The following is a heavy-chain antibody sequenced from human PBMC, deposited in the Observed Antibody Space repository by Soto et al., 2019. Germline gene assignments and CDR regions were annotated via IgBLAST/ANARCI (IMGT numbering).Heavy chain of an antibody. CDR1: GGSIRSYY. CDR2: IYYSGST. Sequence: SETLSLTCTVYGGSIRSYYWSWIRQPPGEGLEWIGNIYYSGSTNYNPSRKSRVTMSVDMSKNQVSLKLSSVTAADTAVYYCTRVGGYYGDYPNFDYWGQGALVTVSS. V-gene: IGHV4-59*01. D-gene: IGHD4-17*01. CDR3: TRVGGYYGDYPNFDY. J-gene: IGHJ4*02.